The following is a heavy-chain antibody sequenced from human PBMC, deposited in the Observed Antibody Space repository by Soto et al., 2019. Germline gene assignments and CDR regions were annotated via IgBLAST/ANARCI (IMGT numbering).Heavy chain of an antibody. D-gene: IGHD3-22*01. V-gene: IGHV1-46*01. CDR2: INAGGTTPT. Sequence: QVQLVQSGAEVKTPGASVKLSCKASGYTFTTYYIHWVRQALGPGLEWFGVINAGGTTPTRYAQMFQDGVTMTRDTSKSTVYMELSSLRFDDTAVYYCSREARAEVVIGPSRDSYYGMDVWGQGTTVTVSS. CDR1: GYTFTTYY. CDR3: SREARAEVVIGPSRDSYYGMDV. J-gene: IGHJ6*02.